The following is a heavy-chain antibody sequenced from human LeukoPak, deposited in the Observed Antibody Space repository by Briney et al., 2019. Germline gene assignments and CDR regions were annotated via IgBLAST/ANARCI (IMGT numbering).Heavy chain of an antibody. D-gene: IGHD2-15*01. CDR3: ARDIGYCSGGSCYSDP. V-gene: IGHV4-59*12. CDR2: IYYSGST. J-gene: IGHJ5*02. CDR1: GGSISSDY. Sequence: SETLSLTCTVSGGSISSDYWSWIRQPPGKGLEWIGYIYYSGSTNYNPSLKSRVTMSVDTSKNQFSLKLSSVTAADTAVYYCARDIGYCSGGSCYSDPWGQGTLITVSS.